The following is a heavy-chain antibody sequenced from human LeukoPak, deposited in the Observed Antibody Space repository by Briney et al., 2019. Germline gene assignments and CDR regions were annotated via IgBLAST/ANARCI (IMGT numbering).Heavy chain of an antibody. Sequence: PSQTLSLTCTVSGDSISSGNHYRSWIRQPPGKGLEWIGYISYSGTTYYSASLKSRVTISVDTSTNQFSLKLVSVTAADTAVYYCAREDSSHFWDYWGQGTLVTVSS. V-gene: IGHV4-30-4*01. J-gene: IGHJ4*02. CDR2: ISYSGTT. CDR3: AREDSSHFWDY. D-gene: IGHD2-15*01. CDR1: GDSISSGNHY.